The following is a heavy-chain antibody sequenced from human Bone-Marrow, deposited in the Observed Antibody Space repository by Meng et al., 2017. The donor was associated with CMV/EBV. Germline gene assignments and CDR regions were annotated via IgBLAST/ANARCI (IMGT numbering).Heavy chain of an antibody. CDR3: ARRSNYYYYGMDV. J-gene: IGHJ6*02. Sequence: GESLKISCAASGFTFSSYWMHWVRQAPGKGLVWVSRINSDGSSTSYADSVKGRFTISRDNAKSTLYLQMNSLRAEDTAVYYCARRSNYYYYGMDVWGQGTTVTVSS. D-gene: IGHD3-10*01. CDR2: INSDGSST. V-gene: IGHV3-74*01. CDR1: GFTFSSYW.